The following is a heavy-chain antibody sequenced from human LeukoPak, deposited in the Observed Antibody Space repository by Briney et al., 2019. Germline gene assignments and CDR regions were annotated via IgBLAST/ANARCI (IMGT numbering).Heavy chain of an antibody. CDR3: AKDFYRAFWSGYYKNWFDP. V-gene: IGHV3-23*01. J-gene: IGHJ5*02. D-gene: IGHD3-3*01. CDR1: GFTFSSYA. Sequence: QPGGSLRLSCAASGFTFSSYAMSWVRQAPGKGLEWVSAISGSGGSTYYADSVKGRFTISRDNSKNTLYLQMNSLRAEDTALYYCAKDFYRAFWSGYYKNWFDPWGQGTLVTVSS. CDR2: ISGSGGST.